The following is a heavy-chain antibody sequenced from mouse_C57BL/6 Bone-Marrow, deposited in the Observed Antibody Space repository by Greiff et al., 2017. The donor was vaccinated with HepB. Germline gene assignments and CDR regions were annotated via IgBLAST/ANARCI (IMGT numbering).Heavy chain of an antibody. CDR2: IYPRSGNT. V-gene: IGHV1-81*01. CDR3: ARTRLYYAMDY. CDR1: GYTFTSYG. Sequence: ESGAELARPGASVKLSCKASGYTFTSYGISWVKQRTGQGLEWIGEIYPRSGNTYYNEKFKGKATLTADKSSSTAYMELCSLTSEDSAVYFCARTRLYYAMDYWGQGTSVTVSS. J-gene: IGHJ4*01.